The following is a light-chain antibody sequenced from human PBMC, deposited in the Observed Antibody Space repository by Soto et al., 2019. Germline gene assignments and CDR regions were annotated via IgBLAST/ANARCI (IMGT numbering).Light chain of an antibody. J-gene: IGKJ1*01. Sequence: AIRMTQSPSSFSSSTGDRVTITCRASQGISGYFAWYQQNSGKAPKLLIYAASTMKSGVPSRFSGSGSGTDFTLTISGLQSDDFAAYYCQQYYSYPWSFGQGTKVEIK. CDR1: QGISGY. CDR2: AAS. CDR3: QQYYSYPWS. V-gene: IGKV1-8*01.